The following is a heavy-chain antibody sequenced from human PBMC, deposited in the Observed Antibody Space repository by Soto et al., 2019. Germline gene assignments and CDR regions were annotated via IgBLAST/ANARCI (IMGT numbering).Heavy chain of an antibody. J-gene: IGHJ4*02. V-gene: IGHV3-23*05. CDR3: AKDAVYNDGLWLMDH. Sequence: GSLRLSCTSSGLPHSNFAMMWVRQAPGKGLECVSGIYGSGRGIEYADSVKGRFTISRDNSKNTVYLEMTDLRADDTDVYYCAKDAVYNDGLWLMDHWGQGTQVTVSS. D-gene: IGHD2-21*01. CDR2: IYGSGRGI. CDR1: GLPHSNFA.